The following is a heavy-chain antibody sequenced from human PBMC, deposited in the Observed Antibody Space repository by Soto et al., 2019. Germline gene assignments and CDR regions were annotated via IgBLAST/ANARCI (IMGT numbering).Heavy chain of an antibody. D-gene: IGHD6-13*01. V-gene: IGHV1-69*02. J-gene: IGHJ6*02. CDR1: GDTFSSYT. Sequence: SVKVSCKASGDTFSSYTISWVRQAPGQGLEWMGRIIPILGIANYAQKFQGRVTITADKSTSTAYMELSSLRSEDTAVYYFAGGSIPGYSSSWYWFDGMDVWGQGTTVTVSS. CDR2: IIPILGIA. CDR3: AGGSIPGYSSSWYWFDGMDV.